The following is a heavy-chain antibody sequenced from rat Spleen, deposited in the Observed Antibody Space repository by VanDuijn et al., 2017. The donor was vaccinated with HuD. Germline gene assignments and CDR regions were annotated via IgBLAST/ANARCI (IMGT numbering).Heavy chain of an antibody. Sequence: QVQLKESGPGLVQPSETLSLSCTVSGFSLSRHGVIWVRQPPGKGLEWMGAIWSGGSTDYNSALKSRLNISRDTSKSQVFLKMNSLQTEDTAIYFCTTEGLDYWGQGVMVTVSS. D-gene: IGHD1-11*01. J-gene: IGHJ2*01. CDR3: TTEGLDY. CDR1: GFSLSRHG. V-gene: IGHV2-15*01. CDR2: IWSGGST.